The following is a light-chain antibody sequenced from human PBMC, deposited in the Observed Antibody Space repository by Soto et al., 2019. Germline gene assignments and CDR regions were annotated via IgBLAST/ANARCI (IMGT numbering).Light chain of an antibody. Sequence: ENVLTQSPGTQSLSPGEGATLSCRASQSVSSRLAWYQHKPGQPPRLLIYDSTNRATGIPARFSGSGSGTDFTLTISSLEPEDFAVYYCQQRSNWPYTFGQGTKVDIK. CDR3: QQRSNWPYT. CDR2: DST. J-gene: IGKJ2*01. V-gene: IGKV3-11*01. CDR1: QSVSSR.